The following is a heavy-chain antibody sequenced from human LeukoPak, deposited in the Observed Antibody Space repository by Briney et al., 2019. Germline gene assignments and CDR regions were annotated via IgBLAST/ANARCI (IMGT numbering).Heavy chain of an antibody. CDR1: GFTFSDYY. CDR2: INSGSTI. V-gene: IGHV3-11*04. D-gene: IGHD6-6*01. J-gene: IGHJ4*02. Sequence: GGSLRLSCAASGFTFSDYYMSWIRQAPGKGLEWVAYINSGSTIYYADSMKGRFTISRDNAKNSLYLQMNSLRAEDTAVYYCTRRPIAATAYYFDYWGQGTLVTVSS. CDR3: TRRPIAATAYYFDY.